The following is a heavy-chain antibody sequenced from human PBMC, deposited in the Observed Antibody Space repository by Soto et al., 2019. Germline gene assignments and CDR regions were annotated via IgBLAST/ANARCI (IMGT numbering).Heavy chain of an antibody. D-gene: IGHD1-26*01. CDR3: ARHGRGVGARPLDY. V-gene: IGHV2-26*01. Sequence: QVTLKESGPVLVKPTETLTLTCTVSGFSLTNARMGVTWIRQPPGKALEWLAHIFSNDEKSYSTSLKSRLTISRDTSKSQVVLTMTNMDPVDTATYYCARHGRGVGARPLDYWGQGTLVTVSS. CDR2: IFSNDEK. J-gene: IGHJ4*02. CDR1: GFSLTNARMG.